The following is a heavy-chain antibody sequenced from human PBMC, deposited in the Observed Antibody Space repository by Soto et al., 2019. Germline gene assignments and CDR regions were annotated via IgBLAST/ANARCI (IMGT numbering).Heavy chain of an antibody. Sequence: QVQLQESGPGLVKPSQTLSLTCTVSGGSINSGDYYWSWIRQPPGKGLEWIGNLYYTGSTYYNPSLKSRVTISVDTSKKQFSLMVTSVTAADTAVYYCARYRYSDSLKEYYFDYWGQGTPVTVSS. J-gene: IGHJ4*02. CDR3: ARYRYSDSLKEYYFDY. CDR1: GGSINSGDYY. V-gene: IGHV4-30-4*01. CDR2: LYYTGST. D-gene: IGHD3-22*01.